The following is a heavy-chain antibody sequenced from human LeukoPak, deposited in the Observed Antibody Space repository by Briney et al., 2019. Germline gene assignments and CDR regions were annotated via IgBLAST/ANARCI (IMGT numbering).Heavy chain of an antibody. V-gene: IGHV4-61*02. J-gene: IGHJ5*02. CDR2: IYTSGST. D-gene: IGHD2-2*01. CDR3: ARDLGGYCSGTSCYAAFDT. Sequence: SQTLSLTCTVSGGSVRRGNYYWSWIRQPAGKGLEWIGRIYTSGSTNYNPSLKSRVTISVDTSKNQFSLKLSSVTAADTAVYYCARDLGGYCSGTSCYAAFDTWGQGTLVTVSS. CDR1: GGSVRRGNYY.